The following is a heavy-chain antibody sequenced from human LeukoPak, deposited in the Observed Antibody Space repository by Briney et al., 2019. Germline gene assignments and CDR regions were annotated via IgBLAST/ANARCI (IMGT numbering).Heavy chain of an antibody. CDR3: ATGVVGIDY. V-gene: IGHV1-24*01. D-gene: IGHD2-15*01. Sequence: ASVKVSCKVSRYTLTELSMHWVRQAPGKGLEWVGGFDPEESERIYAQKFQGRVTMTEDTSTETAYMERSSLRSEDTAVDYRATGVVGIDYWGQGTLVTVSS. CDR2: FDPEESER. J-gene: IGHJ4*01. CDR1: RYTLTELS.